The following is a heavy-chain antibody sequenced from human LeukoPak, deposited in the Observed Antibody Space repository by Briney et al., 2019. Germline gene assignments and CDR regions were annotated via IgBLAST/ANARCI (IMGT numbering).Heavy chain of an antibody. Sequence: SETLSLTCTVSGGSISSSSYYWGWIRQPPGKGLEWIGSIYYSGSTYYNPSLKSRVTISVDTSKDQFSLKLSSVTAADTAVYYCARHHGQGYSSGWWREGWFYFDYWGQGTLVTVSS. V-gene: IGHV4-39*01. CDR1: GGSISSSSYY. D-gene: IGHD6-19*01. CDR2: IYYSGST. CDR3: ARHHGQGYSSGWWREGWFYFDY. J-gene: IGHJ4*02.